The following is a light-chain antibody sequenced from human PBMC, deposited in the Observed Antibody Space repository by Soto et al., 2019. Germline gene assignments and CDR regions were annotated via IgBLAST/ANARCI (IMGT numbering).Light chain of an antibody. CDR1: QRIGTW. CDR2: KAS. J-gene: IGKJ1*01. V-gene: IGKV1-5*03. Sequence: DIRMTQSPSTLSASIGARVPITCRASQRIGTWLAWYQQKPGKAPKFLISKASTLESGVPSRFSGSGSGTEFTLTISSLQPDDFATYYCQHYDSFPWTFGQGTKVDIK. CDR3: QHYDSFPWT.